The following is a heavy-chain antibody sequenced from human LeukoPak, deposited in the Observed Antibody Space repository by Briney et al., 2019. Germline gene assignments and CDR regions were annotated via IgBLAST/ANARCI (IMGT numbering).Heavy chain of an antibody. D-gene: IGHD4-17*01. CDR3: ARGEHDYGDYVAANWFDP. CDR2: MNPNSGNT. J-gene: IGHJ5*02. Sequence: ASVKVSCKASGYTFTSYDINWVRQATGQGLEWMGWMNPNSGNTGYAQKFQGRVTMTRNTSISTAYMELSSLRSEDTAVYYCARGEHDYGDYVAANWFDPWGQGNLVTVSS. CDR1: GYTFTSYD. V-gene: IGHV1-8*01.